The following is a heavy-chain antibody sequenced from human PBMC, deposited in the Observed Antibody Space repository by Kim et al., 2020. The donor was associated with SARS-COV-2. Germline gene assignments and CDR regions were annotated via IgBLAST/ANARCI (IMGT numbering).Heavy chain of an antibody. CDR2: IYHSGST. CDR1: NGPISSSNW. J-gene: IGHJ5*02. V-gene: IGHV4-4*02. Sequence: SETLSLTCAVANGPISSSNWWSWVRQPPGKGLEWIGEIYHSGSTNYNPSLKSRVTISVDESKNQFSLNLSSVTAADTAVYYCTRDPGRTYYYASGTCRSHWFDTWGQGTLCTVSS. CDR3: TRDPGRTYYYASGTCRSHWFDT. D-gene: IGHD3-10*01.